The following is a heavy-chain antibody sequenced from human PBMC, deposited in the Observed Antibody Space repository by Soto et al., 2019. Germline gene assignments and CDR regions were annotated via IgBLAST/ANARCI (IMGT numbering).Heavy chain of an antibody. D-gene: IGHD2-2*02. CDR1: GFTFSSYG. V-gene: IGHV3-33*01. CDR2: IWYDGSNK. J-gene: IGHJ6*02. Sequence: PGGSLRLSCAASGFTFSSYGMHWVRQAPGKGLEWVAVIWYDGSNKYYADSVKGRFTISRDNSKNTLYLQMNSLRAEDTAVYYCARAGEDIVVVPAAIQLSYYYYGMDVWGQGTTVTVPS. CDR3: ARAGEDIVVVPAAIQLSYYYYGMDV.